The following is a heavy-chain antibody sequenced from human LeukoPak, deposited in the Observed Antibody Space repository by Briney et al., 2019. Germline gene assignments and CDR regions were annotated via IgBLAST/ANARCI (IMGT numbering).Heavy chain of an antibody. D-gene: IGHD1-26*01. CDR1: GYTFTAYY. Sequence: ASVKVSCKASGYTFTAYYVHWVRQAPGQGLEWMGWINPNSGDTNYAQKFQGRVTMTRDTSISSAYMELSRLRSDDTAVYYCAKDEGVGDTTSQYWGQGTLVTVSS. J-gene: IGHJ4*02. CDR2: INPNSGDT. CDR3: AKDEGVGDTTSQY. V-gene: IGHV1-2*02.